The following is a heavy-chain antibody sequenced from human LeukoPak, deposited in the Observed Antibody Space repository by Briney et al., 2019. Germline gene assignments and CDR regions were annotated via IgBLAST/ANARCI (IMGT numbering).Heavy chain of an antibody. CDR1: GYTFTSYG. CDR3: ARGDFCDSIAAAFDY. CDR2: ISAHNGNT. Sequence: ASVKVSCKASGYTFTSYGISWVRQAPGQGLEWMGWISAHNGNTNYAQKLQRRVTMTTDTSTSTAYMELRSLRSDDTAVYYCARGDFCDSIAAAFDYWCRGTRVTVSA. D-gene: IGHD2/OR15-2a*01. J-gene: IGHJ4*02. V-gene: IGHV1-18*01.